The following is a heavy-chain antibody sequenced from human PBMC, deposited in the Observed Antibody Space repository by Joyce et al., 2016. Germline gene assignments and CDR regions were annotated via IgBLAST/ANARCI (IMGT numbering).Heavy chain of an antibody. CDR1: GLTLSNYG. J-gene: IGHJ4*02. CDR2: ISYDGIYK. V-gene: IGHV3-30*18. CDR3: AKILTATYSSGWFLDY. Sequence: QVQLVESGGGVVQPGRSLRLSCAASGLTLSNYGVHWVRQAQGKGLEGGEVISYDGIYKYYADSVKGRFTISRDNSKNTVFLEMNSLRTEDTAVYYCAKILTATYSSGWFLDYWGQGTLVTVSS. D-gene: IGHD6-25*01.